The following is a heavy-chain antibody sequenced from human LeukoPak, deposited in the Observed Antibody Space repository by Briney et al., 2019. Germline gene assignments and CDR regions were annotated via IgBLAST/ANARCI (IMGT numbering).Heavy chain of an antibody. Sequence: GGSLRLSCAASGFTFSSYWMHWVRQAPGKGLEWVSSISSSSSYIYYADSVKGRFTISRDNAKNSLYLQMNSLRAEDTAVYYCARDFTIGNDYYYYGMDVWGQGTTVTVSS. CDR3: ARDFTIGNDYYYYGMDV. CDR1: GFTFSSYW. CDR2: ISSSSSYI. D-gene: IGHD5-24*01. V-gene: IGHV3-21*01. J-gene: IGHJ6*02.